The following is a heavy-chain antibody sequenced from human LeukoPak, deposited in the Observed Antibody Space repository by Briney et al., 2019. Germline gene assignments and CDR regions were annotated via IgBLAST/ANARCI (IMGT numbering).Heavy chain of an antibody. CDR3: ARDSATGYYYDSSGFFDL. D-gene: IGHD3-22*01. CDR2: INPSGGST. V-gene: IGHV1-46*01. J-gene: IGHJ2*01. CDR1: GYTFTSYY. Sequence: ASVKVSCKASGYTFTSYYMHWVRQAPGQGLEWMRIINPSGGSTSYAQKFQGRVTMTRDTSTSTVYMELSSLRSEDTAVYYCARDSATGYYYDSSGFFDLWGRGTLVTVSS.